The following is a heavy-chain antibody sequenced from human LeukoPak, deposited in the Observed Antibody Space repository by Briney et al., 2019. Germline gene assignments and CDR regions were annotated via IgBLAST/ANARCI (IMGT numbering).Heavy chain of an antibody. CDR2: ISYDGSNK. V-gene: IGHV3-30*18. CDR1: GFTFSSYG. CDR3: AKDLEDIVVVVAATLTNYYYYGMDV. J-gene: IGHJ6*04. Sequence: GGSLRLSCAASGFTFSSYGMHWVRQAPGKGLEWVSDISYDGSNKYYADSVKGRFTISRDNSKNTLYLQMNSLRAEDTAVYYCAKDLEDIVVVVAATLTNYYYYGMDVWGKGTTVTVSS. D-gene: IGHD2-15*01.